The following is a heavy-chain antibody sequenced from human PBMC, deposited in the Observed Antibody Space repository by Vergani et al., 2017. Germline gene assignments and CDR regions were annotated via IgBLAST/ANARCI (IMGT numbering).Heavy chain of an antibody. CDR3: AKAGSVTSGSLQYNFYMDV. D-gene: IGHD3-10*01. CDR2: ISNDGSKK. J-gene: IGHJ6*03. V-gene: IGHV3-30*18. CDR1: GFSFSSHA. Sequence: QVQLAESGGGRVQPGKSLRLSCAASGFSFSSHAIHWFPRAPGKGLEWVAVISNDGSKKYYADPVKGRFTIARDNSKNTLDLQMNSLRTQDTAVYYCAKAGSVTSGSLQYNFYMDVWGKGTTVTVS.